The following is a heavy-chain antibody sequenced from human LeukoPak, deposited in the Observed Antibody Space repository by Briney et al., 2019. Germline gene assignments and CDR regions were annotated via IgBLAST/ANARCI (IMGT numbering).Heavy chain of an antibody. D-gene: IGHD3-16*01. J-gene: IGHJ4*02. Sequence: GASVKVSCKASGGTFSSYAISWVRQAPGQRLEWMGWINAGNGNTKYSQKFQGRVTITRDTSASTAYMELRSLRSDDTAFYYCAREPGLARSTFSDYWGQGTLVTVST. CDR3: AREPGLARSTFSDY. V-gene: IGHV1-3*01. CDR2: INAGNGNT. CDR1: GGTFSSYA.